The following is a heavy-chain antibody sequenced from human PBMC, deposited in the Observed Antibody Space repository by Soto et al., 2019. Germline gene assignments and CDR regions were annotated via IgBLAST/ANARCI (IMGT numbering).Heavy chain of an antibody. V-gene: IGHV3-23*01. CDR2: ITSVSPSGTST. CDR1: GFSFNTYA. Sequence: GGSLRLSCTASGFSFNTYAMTWVRQAPGKGLEWVSTITSVSPSGTSTYYADSVKGRFTISRDNSKKTLSLQMSSLRAGDTAVYYCASRGPNWGFFAPWGQGTLVTVSS. CDR3: ASRGPNWGFFAP. D-gene: IGHD7-27*01. J-gene: IGHJ5*02.